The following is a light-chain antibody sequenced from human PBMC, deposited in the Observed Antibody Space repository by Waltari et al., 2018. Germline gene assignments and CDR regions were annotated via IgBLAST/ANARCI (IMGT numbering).Light chain of an antibody. CDR3: SSYTRVSASVV. CDR1: SSDIGGYNY. V-gene: IGLV2-14*01. J-gene: IGLJ2*01. CDR2: DAS. Sequence: QSALTQPASVSGSPGQSITISCTGTSSDIGGYNYASWYQQHPGRAPNLIIYDASKRPSGVSVRFSGSKSGNTASLTISGLQAEDEADYYCSSYTRVSASVVFGGGTKLTVL.